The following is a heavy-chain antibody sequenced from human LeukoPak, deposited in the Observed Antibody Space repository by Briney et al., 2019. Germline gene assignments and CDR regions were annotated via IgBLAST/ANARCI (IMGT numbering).Heavy chain of an antibody. J-gene: IGHJ4*02. V-gene: IGHV3-53*01. CDR2: IYSVGST. D-gene: IGHD6-13*01. CDR1: GFTVSNNY. CDR3: VRDFVSSSWMGY. Sequence: GGSLRLSCAASGFTVSNNYMSWVCQAPGKGLEWVSVIYSVGSTYYADSVKGRFTISRDNSKNNLYLQMNSLRAEDTAMYYCVRDFVSSSWMGYWGQGTLVTVSS.